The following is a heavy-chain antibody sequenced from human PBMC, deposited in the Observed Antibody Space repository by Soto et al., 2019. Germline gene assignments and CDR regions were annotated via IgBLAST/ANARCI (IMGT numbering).Heavy chain of an antibody. V-gene: IGHV1-3*05. CDR3: ARDCITTSCYSGYYYYGMDV. Sequence: QVHLVQSGAEEKKPGASVKVSCKASGYTFTTYAVHWVRQAPGQRLEWMGWFNAGNGNTKYSQKFQGRVTITMDTSATTAYMELSSLRSEDTAVYDCARDCITTSCYSGYYYYGMDVWGQGTTVTVSS. CDR1: GYTFTTYA. J-gene: IGHJ6*02. CDR2: FNAGNGNT. D-gene: IGHD2-2*01.